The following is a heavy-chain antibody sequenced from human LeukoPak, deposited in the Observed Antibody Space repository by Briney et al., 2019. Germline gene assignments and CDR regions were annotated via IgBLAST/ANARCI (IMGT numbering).Heavy chain of an antibody. CDR2: MNPNSGNT. D-gene: IGHD1-14*01. Sequence: AASVKVSCKASGYTFTSYGINWVRQATGQGLEWMGWMNPNSGNTGYAQKFQGRVTMTRNTSISTAYMELSSLRSEDTAVYYCARDIKRSRARWENLGFDPWGQGTLVTVSS. CDR3: ARDIKRSRARWENLGFDP. J-gene: IGHJ5*02. CDR1: GYTFTSYG. V-gene: IGHV1-8*02.